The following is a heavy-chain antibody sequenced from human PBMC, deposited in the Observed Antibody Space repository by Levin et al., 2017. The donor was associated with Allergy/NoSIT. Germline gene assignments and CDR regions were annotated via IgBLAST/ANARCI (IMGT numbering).Heavy chain of an antibody. Sequence: GESLKISCRGSGYSFIAYWIGWVRQMPGKGLEWMGVIYPADSGIRYSPSFQGQVTISADKSFSTAFLQWSSLKASDTAIYYCARGTYYYDSIGYPFDYWGQGTPVTVSS. CDR3: ARGTYYYDSIGYPFDY. CDR2: IYPADSGI. D-gene: IGHD3-22*01. J-gene: IGHJ4*02. V-gene: IGHV5-51*01. CDR1: GYSFIAYW.